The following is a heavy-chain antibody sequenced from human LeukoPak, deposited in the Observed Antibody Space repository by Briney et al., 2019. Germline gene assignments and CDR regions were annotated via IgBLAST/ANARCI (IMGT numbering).Heavy chain of an antibody. Sequence: SETLSLTCAVYGGSFSGYYWSWIRQPPGKGLEWIGEINHSGSTNYNPSLKSRVTISVDTSKNQFSLKLSSVTAADTAVYYCARVGSYDSSGYYRPYNWFDPWGQGTLVTVSS. V-gene: IGHV4-34*01. J-gene: IGHJ5*02. CDR1: GGSFSGYY. CDR3: ARVGSYDSSGYYRPYNWFDP. CDR2: INHSGST. D-gene: IGHD3-22*01.